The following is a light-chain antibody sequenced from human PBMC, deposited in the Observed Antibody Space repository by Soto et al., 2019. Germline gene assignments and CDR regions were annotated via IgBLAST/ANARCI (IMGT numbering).Light chain of an antibody. V-gene: IGLV2-8*01. Sequence: QSALTQPPSASGSPGQSVTISCTGTSSDVGAYNYLSWYQQHPGKAPKLMIYEVSKRPSGVPDRFSGSKSGNTASLTVSGLQAEDEADYYCSSYAGSNNYVFGTGTK. CDR1: SSDVGAYNY. CDR2: EVS. CDR3: SSYAGSNNYV. J-gene: IGLJ1*01.